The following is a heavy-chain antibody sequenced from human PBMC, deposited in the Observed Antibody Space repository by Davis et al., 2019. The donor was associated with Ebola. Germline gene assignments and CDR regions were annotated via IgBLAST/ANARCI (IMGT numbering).Heavy chain of an antibody. D-gene: IGHD3-10*01. CDR3: STYVTLHDSGHYYWLDY. J-gene: IGHJ4*02. CDR1: GYSFTNHV. CDR2: INPNTGAT. V-gene: IGHV1-2*06. Sequence: AASVKVSCKASGYSFTNHVINWVRQAPGQRPEWMGRINPNTGATIFAQKFQGRVILTVDTSITTAYMELTNLRSDDTAVYYCSTYVTLHDSGHYYWLDYWGQGSLITVSS.